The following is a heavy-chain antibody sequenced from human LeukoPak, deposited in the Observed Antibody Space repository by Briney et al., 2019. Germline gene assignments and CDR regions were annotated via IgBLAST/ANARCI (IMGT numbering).Heavy chain of an antibody. CDR1: GYTFTSYN. V-gene: IGHV1-46*01. J-gene: IGHJ4*02. CDR2: INPSGGST. D-gene: IGHD1-26*01. CDR3: ARRGSDFGFPFDY. Sequence: ASVKVSCKASGYTFTSYNMHWVRQAPGQGLEWMGIINPSGGSTNYAQKFQGRVTMTRDTSTNTVYMEMSSLRSVDTAVYYCARRGSDFGFPFDYWGQGTLVTVFS.